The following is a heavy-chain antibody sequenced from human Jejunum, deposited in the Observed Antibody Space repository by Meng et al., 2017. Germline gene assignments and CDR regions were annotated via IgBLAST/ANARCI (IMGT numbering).Heavy chain of an antibody. J-gene: IGHJ5*02. Sequence: SETLSLTCTVSGGSISSHYWSWIRQPPGKGLEWIGYTHYTGSTDYNPSLKGRVTISVDTSKNQFSLTLSSVTAADTAVYYCALGSTGAFDPWGQGTLVTVSS. CDR1: GGSISSHY. V-gene: IGHV4-59*11. CDR3: ALGSTGAFDP. CDR2: THYTGST. D-gene: IGHD3-10*01.